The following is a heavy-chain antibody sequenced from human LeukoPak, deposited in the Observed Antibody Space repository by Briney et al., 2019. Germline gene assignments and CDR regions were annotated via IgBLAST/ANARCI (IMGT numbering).Heavy chain of an antibody. J-gene: IGHJ3*02. CDR2: IIPILGIA. D-gene: IGHD3-22*01. CDR3: ASLHSSAYYYPDRSAFDI. V-gene: IGHV1-69*04. CDR1: GGTFSSYA. Sequence: ASVKVSCKASGGTFSSYAISWVRQAPGQGLEWMGRIIPILGIANYAQKFQGRVTITADKSTSTAYMELSSLRSEDTAVYYCASLHSSAYYYPDRSAFDIWGQGTMVTVSS.